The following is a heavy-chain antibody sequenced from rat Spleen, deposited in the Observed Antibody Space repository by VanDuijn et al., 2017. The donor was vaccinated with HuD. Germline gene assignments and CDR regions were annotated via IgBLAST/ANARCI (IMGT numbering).Heavy chain of an antibody. D-gene: IGHD1-3*01. V-gene: IGHV2S30*01. Sequence: QVQLKESGPGLVQPSQTLSLTCTVSGFSLTGDNVHWVRQPPGKGLEWMGRMRYDGDTYYNSPLKSRLRISRDTSKNQVFLEMNSLQTDDTAIYYCARDGPNYGSLYYFDYWGQGVMVTVSS. CDR2: MRYDGDT. J-gene: IGHJ2*01. CDR3: ARDGPNYGSLYYFDY. CDR1: GFSLTGDN.